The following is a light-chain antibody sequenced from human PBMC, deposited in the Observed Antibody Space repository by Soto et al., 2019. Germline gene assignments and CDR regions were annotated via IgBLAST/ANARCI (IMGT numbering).Light chain of an antibody. J-gene: IGLJ2*01. CDR3: SSYACSNKVV. V-gene: IGLV2-8*01. CDR2: EVS. Sequence: QSALTQPPSASGSPGQSVTISCTGTSSDVGGYNYVSWYQQHPGKAPKLMIYEVSKRPSGVPDRFSGSKSGNTASLTVSGLQAEDESYDYCSSYACSNKVVFGGGTKLTVL. CDR1: SSDVGGYNY.